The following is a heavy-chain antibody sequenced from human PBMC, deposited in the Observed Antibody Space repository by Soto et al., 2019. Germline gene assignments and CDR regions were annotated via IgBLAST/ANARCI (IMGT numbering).Heavy chain of an antibody. V-gene: IGHV2-5*02. Sequence: QITLKESGPTLVKPTQTLTLTCTLSGFSLSTSGVGVGWIRQSPGKALEWLAVIYWDDVKLYSPSLERRLTITKDTSESEVVLTMTNMDPVDTATYYCARKGSGDYALDYWGQGILVTVSS. CDR3: ARKGSGDYALDY. D-gene: IGHD4-17*01. CDR1: GFSLSTSGVG. CDR2: IYWDDVK. J-gene: IGHJ4*02.